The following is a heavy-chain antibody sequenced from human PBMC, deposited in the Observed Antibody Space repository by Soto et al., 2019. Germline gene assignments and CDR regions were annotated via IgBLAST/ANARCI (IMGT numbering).Heavy chain of an antibody. J-gene: IGHJ4*02. Sequence: SVKVSCKASGGTFSSYAISWVRQAPGQGLEWMGGIIPIFGTANYAQKFQGRVTITADESTSTAYMELRSLRSDDTAVYYCARGYAGTFDYWGQGTRVTVSS. CDR1: GGTFSSYA. V-gene: IGHV1-69*13. CDR3: ARGYAGTFDY. D-gene: IGHD2-2*01. CDR2: IIPIFGTA.